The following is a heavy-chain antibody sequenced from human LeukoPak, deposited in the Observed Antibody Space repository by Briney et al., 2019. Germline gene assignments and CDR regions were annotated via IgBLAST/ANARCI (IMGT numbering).Heavy chain of an antibody. CDR1: VYTFTSYD. Sequence: ASVTVSFKSSVYTFTSYDINWVRQATGQGLAWMGWMNPNSGNTGYAQTFQDRVTITTDTSISTVYMELTSLKSDDTAVYYCARGQTPPRVTPLAQLGYWGQGTLVTVSS. V-gene: IGHV1-8*02. D-gene: IGHD4-23*01. CDR2: MNPNSGNT. CDR3: ARGQTPPRVTPLAQLGY. J-gene: IGHJ4*02.